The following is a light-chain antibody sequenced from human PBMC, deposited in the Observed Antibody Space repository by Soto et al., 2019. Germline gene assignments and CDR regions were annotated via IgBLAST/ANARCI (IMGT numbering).Light chain of an antibody. J-gene: IGKJ1*01. CDR2: DAS. CDR3: LQDYSYPWT. CDR1: QSISSW. Sequence: DIQMTQSPSTLSASVGDRVTITCRASQSISSWLAWYQQKPGKAPKLLIYDASSLESGVPTRFSGSGSGTDFTFTISSLQAEDFATYYCLQDYSYPWTFGQGTKVDIK. V-gene: IGKV1-5*01.